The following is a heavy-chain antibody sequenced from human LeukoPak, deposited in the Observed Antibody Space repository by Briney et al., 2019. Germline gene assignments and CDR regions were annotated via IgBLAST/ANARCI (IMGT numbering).Heavy chain of an antibody. V-gene: IGHV3-30*04. J-gene: IGHJ3*02. CDR2: ISYDGSNK. D-gene: IGHD6-19*01. Sequence: HSGGSLRLSCAASGFTFSSYVMHWVRQAPGKGLEWVAIISYDGSNKYYADSVKGRFTISRDNSKNTLYLQMNSLRAEDTAVYYCAREAIAVAGTKVFDAFDIWGQGTMVTVSS. CDR3: AREAIAVAGTKVFDAFDI. CDR1: GFTFSSYV.